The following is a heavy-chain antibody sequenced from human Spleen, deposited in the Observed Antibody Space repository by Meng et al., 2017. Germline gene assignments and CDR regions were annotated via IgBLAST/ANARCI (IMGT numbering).Heavy chain of an antibody. V-gene: IGHV3-20*04. CDR2: INWNGGST. J-gene: IGHJ4*02. Sequence: GGSLRLSCAASGFTFTDHWMHWVRQGPGKGLEWVSGINWNGGSTGYADSVKGRFTISRDNAKNSLYLQMNSLRAEDTALYYCATIPYYYDSSGPGYWGQGTLVTVSS. CDR1: GFTFTDHW. D-gene: IGHD3-22*01. CDR3: ATIPYYYDSSGPGY.